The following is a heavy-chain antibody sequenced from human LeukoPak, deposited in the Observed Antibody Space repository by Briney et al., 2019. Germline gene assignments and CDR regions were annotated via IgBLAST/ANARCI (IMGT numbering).Heavy chain of an antibody. CDR3: ARPTTASTIYEYYFDY. Sequence: GGSLRLSCAASGFTFSSYAMHWVRQAPGKGLEWVAVILYDGSNKYYADSVKGRFTISRDNSKNTLYLEMSRLRAEDTAAYYCARPTTASTIYEYYFDYWGQGTLVTVSS. CDR2: ILYDGSNK. D-gene: IGHD4-11*01. CDR1: GFTFSSYA. V-gene: IGHV3-30-3*01. J-gene: IGHJ4*02.